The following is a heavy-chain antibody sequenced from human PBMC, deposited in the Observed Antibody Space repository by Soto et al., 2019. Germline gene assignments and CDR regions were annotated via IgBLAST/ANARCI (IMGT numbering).Heavy chain of an antibody. J-gene: IGHJ6*03. CDR1: GYTFTSYA. V-gene: IGHV1-3*01. CDR2: INAGNGNT. D-gene: IGHD1-1*01. Sequence: ASVKVSCKASGYTFTSYAMHWVRQAPGQRLEWMGWINAGNGNTKYSQKFQGRVTITRDTSASTAYMELSSLRSEDTAVYYCARQLELTYYYYYMDVWGKGTTVTVSS. CDR3: ARQLELTYYYYYMDV.